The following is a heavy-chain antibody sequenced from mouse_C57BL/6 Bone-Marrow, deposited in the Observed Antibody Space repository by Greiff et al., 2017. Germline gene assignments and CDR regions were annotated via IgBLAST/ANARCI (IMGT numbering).Heavy chain of an antibody. D-gene: IGHD2-5*01. CDR1: GYTFTGYW. V-gene: IGHV1-9*01. Sequence: VQVVESGAELMKPGASVKLSCKATGYTFTGYWIEWVKQRPGHGLEWIGEILPGSGSTKYNEKVKGKATFTADTSSNTDYMQLSSLTTEDSAIYYCARSRYYSNFHWYFDVWGTGTTVTVSS. J-gene: IGHJ1*03. CDR3: ARSRYYSNFHWYFDV. CDR2: ILPGSGST.